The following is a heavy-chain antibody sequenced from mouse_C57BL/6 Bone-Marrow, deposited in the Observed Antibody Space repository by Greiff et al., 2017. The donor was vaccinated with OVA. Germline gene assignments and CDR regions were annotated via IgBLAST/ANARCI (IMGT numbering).Heavy chain of an antibody. V-gene: IGHV1-81*01. CDR1: GYTFTSYG. Sequence: QESGAELARPGASVKLSCKASGYTFTSYGISWVKQRTGQGLEWIGEIYPRSGNTYYNEKFKGKATLTADKSSSTAYMELRSLTSEDSAVYFCARGDYYGSNWYFDVWGTGTTVTVSS. CDR2: IYPRSGNT. D-gene: IGHD1-1*01. J-gene: IGHJ1*03. CDR3: ARGDYYGSNWYFDV.